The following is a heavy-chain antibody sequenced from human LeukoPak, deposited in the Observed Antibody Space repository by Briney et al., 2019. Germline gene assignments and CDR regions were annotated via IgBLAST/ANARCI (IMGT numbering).Heavy chain of an antibody. J-gene: IGHJ4*02. Sequence: PSQTLSLTCTVSGGSISSSSYYWGWIRQPPGKGLEWIGSIYYSGSTYYNPSLKSRVTISVDTSKNQFSLKLSSVTAADTAVYYCARRNYYGSGSYFVYFDYWGQGTLVTVSS. CDR1: GGSISSSSYY. D-gene: IGHD3-10*01. V-gene: IGHV4-39*01. CDR2: IYYSGST. CDR3: ARRNYYGSGSYFVYFDY.